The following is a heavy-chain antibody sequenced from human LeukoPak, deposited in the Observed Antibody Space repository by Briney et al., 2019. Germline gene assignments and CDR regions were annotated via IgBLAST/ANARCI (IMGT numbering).Heavy chain of an antibody. D-gene: IGHD2-15*01. Sequence: PSETLSLTCTVSGGSISSYYWSWIRQPPGKGLEWIGYIYYSGSTNYNPSLKSRVTISVDTSKNQFSLKLSSVTAADTAVYYCARVRYCSGGSCYSDGAFDIWGQGTMVTVSS. CDR1: GGSISSYY. CDR3: ARVRYCSGGSCYSDGAFDI. J-gene: IGHJ3*02. CDR2: IYYSGST. V-gene: IGHV4-59*01.